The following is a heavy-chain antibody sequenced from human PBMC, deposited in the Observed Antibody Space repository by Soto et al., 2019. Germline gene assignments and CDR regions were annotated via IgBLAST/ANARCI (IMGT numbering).Heavy chain of an antibody. Sequence: SETLSLTCTDSGGSISNYYWSWIRQPAGKGLEWIGRIYTGGSTNYNPSLKSRVTMSTDTSKNQFSLRLTSVTAADTAVYYCARASVGPPGGGSWIMPFDYWGQGALVTVSS. CDR2: IYTGGST. J-gene: IGHJ4*02. D-gene: IGHD2-15*01. CDR1: GGSISNYY. V-gene: IGHV4-4*07. CDR3: ARASVGPPGGGSWIMPFDY.